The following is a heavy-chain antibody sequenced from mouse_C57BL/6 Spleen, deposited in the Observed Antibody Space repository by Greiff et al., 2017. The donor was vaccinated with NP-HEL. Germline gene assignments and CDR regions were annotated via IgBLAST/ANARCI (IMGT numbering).Heavy chain of an antibody. D-gene: IGHD2-4*01. Sequence: QVQLQQPGAELVKPGASVKLSCKASGYTFTSYWMHWVKQRPGRGLEWIGRIDPNSGGTKYNEKFKSKATLTVDKSSSTAYMQLSSLTSEDSAVSYCSRRGDYEYDGTYAMDYWGQGTSVTVSS. CDR2: IDPNSGGT. V-gene: IGHV1-72*01. J-gene: IGHJ4*01. CDR1: GYTFTSYW. CDR3: SRRGDYEYDGTYAMDY.